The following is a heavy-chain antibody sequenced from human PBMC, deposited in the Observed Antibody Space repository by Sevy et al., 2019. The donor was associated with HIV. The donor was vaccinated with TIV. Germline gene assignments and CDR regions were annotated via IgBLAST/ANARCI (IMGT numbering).Heavy chain of an antibody. Sequence: SETLSLTCTVSGGSISSYYWSWIRQPAGKGLEWIGRIYTSGSTNYKPSLKSRVTMSVDTSKNQFSLKLSSVTAADTAVYYCARDGIGEADPLGAFDYWGQGTLVTVSS. V-gene: IGHV4-4*07. CDR3: ARDGIGEADPLGAFDY. CDR2: IYTSGST. D-gene: IGHD6-13*01. CDR1: GGSISSYY. J-gene: IGHJ4*02.